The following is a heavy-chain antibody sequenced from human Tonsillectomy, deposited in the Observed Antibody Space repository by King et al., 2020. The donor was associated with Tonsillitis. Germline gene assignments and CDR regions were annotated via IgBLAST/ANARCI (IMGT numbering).Heavy chain of an antibody. J-gene: IGHJ4*02. D-gene: IGHD2-15*01. CDR1: GFTFSAYT. CDR2: LNNSGDIT. V-gene: IGHV3-23*04. Sequence: VQLVESGGGLLQPGGSLRLSCAASGFTFSAYTLGWVRQAPGKGLWWVSDLNNSGDITDYADSAKGRFTNSRDNSKNTLFLQMNSLRAEDTAVYYCAKASSGGSAYDYWGQGTLVTVSS. CDR3: AKASSGGSAYDY.